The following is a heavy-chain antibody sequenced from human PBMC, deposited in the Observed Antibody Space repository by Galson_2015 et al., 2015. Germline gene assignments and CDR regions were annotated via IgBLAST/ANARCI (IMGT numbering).Heavy chain of an antibody. V-gene: IGHV3-23*01. CDR3: AKGFDFWSGLYYFDY. Sequence: SLRLSCAASGFTFSSYGVSWVRQTPGKGPEWVSTISGSGGSKHYADSVKGRFTISRDNSKTTLFLQMSSLRAEDTAVYYCAKGFDFWSGLYYFDYWGQGTLVTVSS. CDR1: GFTFSSYG. J-gene: IGHJ4*02. CDR2: ISGSGGSK. D-gene: IGHD3-3*01.